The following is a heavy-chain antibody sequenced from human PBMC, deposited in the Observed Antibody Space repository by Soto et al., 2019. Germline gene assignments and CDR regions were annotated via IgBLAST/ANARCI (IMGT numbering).Heavy chain of an antibody. CDR3: AKLDSSSWVGQDYMDV. CDR1: GFTFSSYA. V-gene: IGHV3-23*01. CDR2: ISGSGGST. Sequence: GGSLRLSCAASGFTFSSYAMSWVRQAPGKGLEWVSAISGSGGSTYYADSVKGRFTISRDNSKNTLYLQMNSLRAEDTAVYYCAKLDSSSWVGQDYMDVWGKGTTVTVSS. J-gene: IGHJ6*03. D-gene: IGHD6-6*01.